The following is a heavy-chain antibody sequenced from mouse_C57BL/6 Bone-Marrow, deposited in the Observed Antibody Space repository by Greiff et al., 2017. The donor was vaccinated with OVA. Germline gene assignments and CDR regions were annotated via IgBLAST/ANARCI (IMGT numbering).Heavy chain of an antibody. D-gene: IGHD1-1*01. CDR3: TRGTTVVAHWYFDV. V-gene: IGHV1-5*01. Sequence: EVQLQQSGTVLARPGASVKMSCKTSGYTFTSYWMHWVKQRPGQGLEWIGAIYPGNSDTSYNQKFKGKAKLTAVTSASTAYMELSSLTNEDSAVYYCTRGTTVVAHWYFDVWGTGTTVTVSS. CDR1: GYTFTSYW. CDR2: IYPGNSDT. J-gene: IGHJ1*03.